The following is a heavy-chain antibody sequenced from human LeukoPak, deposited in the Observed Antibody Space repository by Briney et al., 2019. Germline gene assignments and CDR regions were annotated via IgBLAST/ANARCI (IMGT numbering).Heavy chain of an antibody. CDR3: ARSPGPYYFDY. J-gene: IGHJ4*02. D-gene: IGHD1-14*01. CDR1: GFTFSSYS. CDR2: ISSSSTI. V-gene: IGHV3-48*04. Sequence: GGSLRLSCAASGFTFSSYSMNWVRQAPGKGLEWVSYISSSSTIYYADSVKGRFTISRDNAKNSLYLQMNSLRAEDTAVYYCARSPGPYYFDYWGQGTLVTVSS.